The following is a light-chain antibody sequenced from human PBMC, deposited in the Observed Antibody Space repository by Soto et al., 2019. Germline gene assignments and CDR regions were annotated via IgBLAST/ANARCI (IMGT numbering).Light chain of an antibody. V-gene: IGKV3-20*01. CDR1: QTISSSS. Sequence: EIVLTQSPGTLSLSPGRRATLSCRASQTISSSSLAWYQQKPGQAPRLLIYGASSRATGIPDRFSGSGSGTDFTLTISRLEPEDFAVYYCQQYVSSLWTFGQGTKVEIK. CDR2: GAS. J-gene: IGKJ1*01. CDR3: QQYVSSLWT.